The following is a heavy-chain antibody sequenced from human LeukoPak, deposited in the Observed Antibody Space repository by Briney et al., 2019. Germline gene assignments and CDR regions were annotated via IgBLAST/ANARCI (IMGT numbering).Heavy chain of an antibody. CDR1: GGTFSSYA. D-gene: IGHD2-21*02. V-gene: IGHV1-69*06. Sequence: GSSVKVSCKASGGTFSSYAISWVRQAPEQGLEWMGRIIPIFGTANYAQKFQGRVTITADKSTSTAYMELSSLRSEDTAVYYCARDRGPWGIVVVTAPFDYWGQGTLVTVSS. CDR2: IIPIFGTA. J-gene: IGHJ4*02. CDR3: ARDRGPWGIVVVTAPFDY.